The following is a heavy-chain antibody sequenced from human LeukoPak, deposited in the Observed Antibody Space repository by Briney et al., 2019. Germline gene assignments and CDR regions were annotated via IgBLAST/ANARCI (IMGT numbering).Heavy chain of an antibody. CDR1: GFTFSSYW. J-gene: IGHJ4*02. CDR2: INSDGSST. CDR3: ARVEYSSGWYDY. D-gene: IGHD6-19*01. Sequence: GGSLRLSCAASGFTFSSYWMHWVRQAPGKGLVWVSRINSDGSSTSYADSVKGRFTISRDNAKNTLYLQINSLRAEDTAVYYCARVEYSSGWYDYWGQGTLVTVSS. V-gene: IGHV3-74*01.